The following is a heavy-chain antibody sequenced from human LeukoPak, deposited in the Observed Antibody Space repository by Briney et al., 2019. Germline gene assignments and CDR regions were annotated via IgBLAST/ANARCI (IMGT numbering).Heavy chain of an antibody. J-gene: IGHJ5*02. D-gene: IGHD3-22*01. CDR3: TSQYDSSGYP. Sequence: QPGGSLRLSCAASGFTFSRYWMTWVRQAPGKGLEWVGFIRSTPYGGTTEYAASVKGRFTISRDDSKSIAYLQMNSLKTEDTALYYCTSQYDSSGYPWGQGTLVTVSS. CDR1: GFTFSRYW. CDR2: IRSTPYGGTT. V-gene: IGHV3-49*04.